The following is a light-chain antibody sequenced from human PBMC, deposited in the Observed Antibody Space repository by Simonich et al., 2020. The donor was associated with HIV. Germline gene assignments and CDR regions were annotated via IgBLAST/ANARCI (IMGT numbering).Light chain of an antibody. CDR3: TSYTSSSLWV. CDR1: SSDGGGDNY. J-gene: IGLJ3*02. CDR2: DAS. V-gene: IGLV2-14*03. Sequence: QSALTQPASVSGSPGQSITISCTGTSSDGGGDNYVSWYQPHPGKAPKLLIYDASKRPSGVSNRVSGYKSANTASLTISGLQAEDEADYYCTSYTSSSLWVFGGGTKLTVL.